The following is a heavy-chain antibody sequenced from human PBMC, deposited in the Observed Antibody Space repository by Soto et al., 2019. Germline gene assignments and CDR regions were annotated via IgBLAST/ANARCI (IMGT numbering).Heavy chain of an antibody. J-gene: IGHJ5*02. D-gene: IGHD2-15*01. V-gene: IGHV1-3*01. CDR2: INPDNGNT. CDR1: GYTFSSHY. Sequence: GASVKVSCKASGYTFSSHYMNWVRQAPGQRLEWMGWINPDNGNTKSSQKFQDRVIITRDTSASTAYMDLSSLRSEDTAVYYCARGIATGQLDPWGQGTLVTVSS. CDR3: ARGIATGQLDP.